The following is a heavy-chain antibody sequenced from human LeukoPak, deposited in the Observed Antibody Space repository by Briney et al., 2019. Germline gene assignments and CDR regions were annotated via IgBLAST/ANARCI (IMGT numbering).Heavy chain of an antibody. CDR1: GFSFDDFA. J-gene: IGHJ4*02. Sequence: GGSLRLSCAASGFSFDDFAMHWVRQAPGKGLEWVSGITWNGGTIDYADSVKGRFTISRDNAKNSLYLQMNSLRAEDAALYYCATRYASGPIADYWGQGTLVTVSS. CDR3: ATRYASGPIADY. CDR2: ITWNGGTI. V-gene: IGHV3-9*01. D-gene: IGHD3-10*01.